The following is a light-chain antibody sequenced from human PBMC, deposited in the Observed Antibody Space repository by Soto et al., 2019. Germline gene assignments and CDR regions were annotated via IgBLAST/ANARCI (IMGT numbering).Light chain of an antibody. V-gene: IGKV3-20*01. CDR1: QSVSSY. CDR3: QRYGSSPLT. CDR2: DAS. J-gene: IGKJ4*01. Sequence: EIVLTQSPATLSLSPGERATLSCRASQSVSSYLAWYQQKPGQAPRLLIYDASNRATGIPDRFSGSGSGTDFTLTISRLEPEDLAVYYCQRYGSSPLTFGGGTKVDIK.